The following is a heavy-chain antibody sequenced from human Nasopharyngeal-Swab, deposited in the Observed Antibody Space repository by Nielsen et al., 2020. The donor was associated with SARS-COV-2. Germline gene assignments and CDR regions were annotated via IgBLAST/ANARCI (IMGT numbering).Heavy chain of an antibody. V-gene: IGHV3-23*01. CDR2: ISGSSGRT. CDR3: AKALSPYSSSSSASDV. D-gene: IGHD6-6*01. CDR1: GFTFSSYA. Sequence: SLRLSCAASGFTFSSYAMSWVRQAPGEGLEWVSAISGSSGRTYYADSVQGRFTISRDNSRNTLYLQMNSLRAEDTAVYYCAKALSPYSSSSSASDVWGQGTMVTVSS. J-gene: IGHJ3*01.